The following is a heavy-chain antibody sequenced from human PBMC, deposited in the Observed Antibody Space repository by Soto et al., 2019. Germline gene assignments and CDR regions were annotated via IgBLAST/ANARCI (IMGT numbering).Heavy chain of an antibody. Sequence: EVQLLESGGGLVQPGGSLRLSCAASGFTFSSYAMRWVRQAPGKGLEWVAAISGSGGSTYYADSVKGRFTISRDNSKNTLYLQMNSLRAEDTAVYYCASRGSGSYYDYWGQGTLVTVSS. CDR3: ASRGSGSYYDY. CDR2: ISGSGGST. V-gene: IGHV3-23*01. D-gene: IGHD1-26*01. CDR1: GFTFSSYA. J-gene: IGHJ4*02.